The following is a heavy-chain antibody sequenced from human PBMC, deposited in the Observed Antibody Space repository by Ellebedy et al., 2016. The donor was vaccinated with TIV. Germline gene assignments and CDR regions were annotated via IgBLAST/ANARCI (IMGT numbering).Heavy chain of an antibody. V-gene: IGHV3-11*04. CDR2: ISSSGSSI. CDR3: ARDRSGYFDY. J-gene: IGHJ4*02. Sequence: GGSLRLSCAASGFTFSDHYMSWIRQAPGKGLEWVSYISSSGSSIYYVDSVKGRFTISRDNAKNTLYLQMNSLRAEDTAVYYCARDRSGYFDYWGQGTLVTVSS. D-gene: IGHD3-3*01. CDR1: GFTFSDHY.